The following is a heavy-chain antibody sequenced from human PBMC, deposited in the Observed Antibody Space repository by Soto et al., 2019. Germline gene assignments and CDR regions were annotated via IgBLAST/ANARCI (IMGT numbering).Heavy chain of an antibody. Sequence: SETLSLTCTVSGGSVSSGSDYWSWIRQPPGKGLEWIGYIYYSGSTNYNPSLKSRVTISVDTSKNQFSLKLSSVTAADTAVYYCARDPDYDSSGFTHFQRWGQGTLVTVSS. CDR2: IYYSGST. V-gene: IGHV4-61*01. J-gene: IGHJ1*01. CDR1: GGSVSSGSDY. D-gene: IGHD3-22*01. CDR3: ARDPDYDSSGFTHFQR.